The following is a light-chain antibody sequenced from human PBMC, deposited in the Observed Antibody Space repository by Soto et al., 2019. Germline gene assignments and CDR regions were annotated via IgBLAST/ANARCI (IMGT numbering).Light chain of an antibody. Sequence: QSVLTQPPSVSGAPGQRVTISCTGDSSNIGTPHDVQSYQQFPGTVPKLLIYADYERPSGVPDRFSGSKSGASAALVITGLRADDEADYYCQSYDNNVSGWVFGGGTKLTVL. V-gene: IGLV1-40*01. J-gene: IGLJ3*02. CDR2: ADY. CDR3: QSYDNNVSGWV. CDR1: SSNIGTPHD.